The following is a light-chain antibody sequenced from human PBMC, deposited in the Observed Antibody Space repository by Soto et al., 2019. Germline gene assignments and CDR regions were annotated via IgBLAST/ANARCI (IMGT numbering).Light chain of an antibody. CDR2: GAS. Sequence: EIVLTQSPGTLSLSPGERATLSCRASQSVYSSYLAWYQQKPGQAPRLLIYGASSRVTGIPDRFTGSGSGTDFTLIITRLEPEDFAVYYCQQYGSSPITFGGGTKVDIK. CDR3: QQYGSSPIT. J-gene: IGKJ4*01. V-gene: IGKV3-20*01. CDR1: QSVYSSY.